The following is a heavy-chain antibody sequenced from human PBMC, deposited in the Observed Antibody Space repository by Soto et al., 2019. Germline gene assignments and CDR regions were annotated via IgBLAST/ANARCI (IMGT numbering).Heavy chain of an antibody. J-gene: IGHJ5*02. D-gene: IGHD3-10*01. V-gene: IGHV2-26*01. Sequence: QVTLKESGPVLVKPTETLTLRCTVSGLSITDSEMAVSWNRQPPGQPLEWLAHIDSSGEKSDRTFLKSRLAISKDTSKGQIVLTMPNMDATDTASYYCAWRRLAVAVSPCFDTWGQGLPVTVAS. CDR3: AWRRLAVAVSPCFDT. CDR1: GLSITDSEMA. CDR2: IDSSGEK.